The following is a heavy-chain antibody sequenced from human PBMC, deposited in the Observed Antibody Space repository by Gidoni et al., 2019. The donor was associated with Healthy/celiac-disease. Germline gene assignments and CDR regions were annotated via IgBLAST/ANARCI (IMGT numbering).Heavy chain of an antibody. D-gene: IGHD6-13*01. CDR2: IYYSGST. CDR3: ARLRCSSSWLLLLDYFDY. J-gene: IGHJ4*02. V-gene: IGHV4-39*01. CDR1: GGSISSSSYY. Sequence: QLQLQESGPGLVKPSETLSLTCTVSGGSISSSSYYWGWIRQPPGKGLEWIGSIYYSGSTYYNPSLKSRVTISVDTSKNQFSLKLSSVTAADTAVYYCARLRCSSSWLLLLDYFDYWGQGTLVTVSS.